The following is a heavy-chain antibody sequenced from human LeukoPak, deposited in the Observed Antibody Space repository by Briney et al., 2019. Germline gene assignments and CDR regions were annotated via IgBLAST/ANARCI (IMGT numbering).Heavy chain of an antibody. CDR2: IWYDGSNK. CDR3: ARGNDDYVWGSYRPDY. V-gene: IGHV3-33*01. J-gene: IGHJ4*02. CDR1: GFTFSSYG. Sequence: GRSLRLSCAASGFTFSSYGMHWVRQAPGKGLEWVAVIWYDGSNKYYADSVKGRFTISRDKSKDTLYLQMDSLRAEDTAVYYCARGNDDYVWGSYRPDYWGQGTLVTVSS. D-gene: IGHD3-16*02.